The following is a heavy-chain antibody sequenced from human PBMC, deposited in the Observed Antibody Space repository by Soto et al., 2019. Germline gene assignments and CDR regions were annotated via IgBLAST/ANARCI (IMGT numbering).Heavy chain of an antibody. CDR2: IYYSGST. Sequence: QLQLQESGPGLVKPSETLSLTCTVSGGSISSSSYYWGWIRQPPGKGLEWIGRIYYSGSTYYNPSLKSRVTISVDTSKNQFSLKLSSMTAANTAVYYCAILINVPSTYYDFWSGYLQSYSFDYWGQGTLVTVSS. D-gene: IGHD3-3*01. CDR1: GGSISSSSYY. V-gene: IGHV4-39*01. CDR3: AILINVPSTYYDFWSGYLQSYSFDY. J-gene: IGHJ4*02.